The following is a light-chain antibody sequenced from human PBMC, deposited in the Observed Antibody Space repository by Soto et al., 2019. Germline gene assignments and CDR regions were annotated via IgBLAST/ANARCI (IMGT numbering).Light chain of an antibody. V-gene: IGKV3-20*01. CDR1: QSVSSSH. J-gene: IGKJ1*01. Sequence: EIVFSQSPCTLSLSPGERATLSCRASQSVSSSHLAWYQQKPGQAPRLLIYSASSRATGIPDRFSGSGSGTDFTLTISRLEPEDFAVYYCQQYGTSPRTFGQGTKVDI. CDR2: SAS. CDR3: QQYGTSPRT.